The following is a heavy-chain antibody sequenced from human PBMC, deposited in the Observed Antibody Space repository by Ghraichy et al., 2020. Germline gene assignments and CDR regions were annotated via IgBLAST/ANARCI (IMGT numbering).Heavy chain of an antibody. Sequence: SGPTLVKPTQTLTLTCTFSGFSLTTNGVGVSWFRQPPGKAPEWLALIYWDDDKRYGPSLERRVTITKDTSENQVVLTMTNMDPVDTATYYCARFRAGTEVVASGVFDVWGQGTKVTVSS. V-gene: IGHV2-5*05. CDR2: IYWDDDK. CDR3: ARFRAGTEVVASGVFDV. CDR1: GFSLTTNGVG. D-gene: IGHD1/OR15-1a*01. J-gene: IGHJ3*01.